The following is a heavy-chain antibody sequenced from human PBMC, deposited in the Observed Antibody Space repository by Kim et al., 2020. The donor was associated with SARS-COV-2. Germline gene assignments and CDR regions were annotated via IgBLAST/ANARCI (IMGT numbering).Heavy chain of an antibody. Sequence: SETLSLTCTVSGGSISSYYWSWIRQPPGKGLEWIGYIYYSGSTNYNTSLKSRVTISVDTSKNQFSLKLKSVTAADTAVYYCARVETYYQYSGRHYWDFD. CDR1: GGSISSYY. CDR3: ARVETYYQYSGRHYWDFD. D-gene: IGHD3-10*01. J-gene: IGHJ2*01. V-gene: IGHV4-59*12. CDR2: IYYSGST.